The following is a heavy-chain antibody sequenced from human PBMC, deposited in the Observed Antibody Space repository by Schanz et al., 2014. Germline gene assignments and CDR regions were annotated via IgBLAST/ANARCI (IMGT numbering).Heavy chain of an antibody. Sequence: EVQLLESGGGLVQPGGSLRLSCATSGLTFTSAWMSWVRQAPGKGLEWVGRIKGKTDGGTADYAAPMKGRFTISRDDSKNTLFLQMNSLETEDTAVYYCNTDNGHFAFDFWGQGTMVTVSS. V-gene: IGHV3-15*01. CDR1: GLTFTSAW. D-gene: IGHD2-8*01. CDR3: NTDNGHFAFDF. CDR2: IKGKTDGGTA. J-gene: IGHJ3*01.